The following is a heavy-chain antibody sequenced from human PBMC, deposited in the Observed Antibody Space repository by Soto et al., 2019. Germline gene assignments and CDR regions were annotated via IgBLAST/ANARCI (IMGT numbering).Heavy chain of an antibody. CDR3: ARGDDYGGNSAYYYYGMDV. CDR2: IYYSGST. V-gene: IGHV4-30-4*01. J-gene: IGHJ6*02. D-gene: IGHD4-17*01. Sequence: SETLSLTCTVSGGSISSGDYYWSWIRQPPGKGLEWIGYIYYSGSTYYNPSLKSRVTISVDTSKNQFSLKLSSVTAADTAVYYCARGDDYGGNSAYYYYGMDVRGQGTTVTVSS. CDR1: GGSISSGDYY.